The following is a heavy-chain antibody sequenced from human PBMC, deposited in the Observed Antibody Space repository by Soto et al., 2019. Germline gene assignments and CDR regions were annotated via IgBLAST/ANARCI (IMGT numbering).Heavy chain of an antibody. V-gene: IGHV1-2*02. D-gene: IGHD3-10*01. CDR2: LKSDNGGT. CDR3: ARDLCPLGSGSACPLYGLDI. Sequence: QVQLVQSGAQVKPPGASVKVSCKASGYTFTGHYMHWVRQVSGKRLEHLGWLKSDNGGTYYAPKFQGRVPFTRDTSTPTAYMELSGLHSDDTAVYFCARDLCPLGSGSACPLYGLDIWGQGTTVVVS. CDR1: GYTFTGHY. J-gene: IGHJ6*02.